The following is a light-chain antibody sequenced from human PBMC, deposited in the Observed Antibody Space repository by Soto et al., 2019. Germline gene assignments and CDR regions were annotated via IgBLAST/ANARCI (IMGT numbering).Light chain of an antibody. J-gene: IGLJ1*01. CDR1: SSDVGGYDY. Sequence: QSVLTQPASVSGSPGRSITISCTGTSSDVGGYDYVSWYQLHPGKAPKLMVFEVNNRPSGVSYRFSGSKSGNTASLTISGLQAEDAADYFCSSYSISTAYLFGTGTKVT. CDR3: SSYSISTAYL. V-gene: IGLV2-14*01. CDR2: EVN.